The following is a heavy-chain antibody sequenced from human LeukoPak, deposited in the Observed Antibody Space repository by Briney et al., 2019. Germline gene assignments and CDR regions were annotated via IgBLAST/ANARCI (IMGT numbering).Heavy chain of an antibody. CDR2: ISAYNGNT. V-gene: IGHV1-18*01. D-gene: IGHD3-22*01. Sequence: ASVKVSCKASGYTFTSYGISWVRQAPGQGLEWMGWISAYNGNTNYAQKLQGRVTMTTDTSTSTAYMELRSLRSDDTAVYYCARHRFPSGVSSGYYGDYWGQGTLVTVSS. CDR3: ARHRFPSGVSSGYYGDY. CDR1: GYTFTSYG. J-gene: IGHJ4*02.